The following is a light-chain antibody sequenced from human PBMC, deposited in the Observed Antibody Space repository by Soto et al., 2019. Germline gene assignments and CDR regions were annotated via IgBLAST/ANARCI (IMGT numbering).Light chain of an antibody. V-gene: IGKV3-11*01. J-gene: IGKJ5*01. CDR1: QSVSSY. CDR2: DAS. Sequence: IFLTPAPCTLTLPLVQSASLSYRASQSVSSYLAWHQQKPGQAPRLLIYDASNRATGIPARFSGSGSGTDFTLTISSLEPEDFAVYYCQQRSNWPITFGRGTRLEIK. CDR3: QQRSNWPIT.